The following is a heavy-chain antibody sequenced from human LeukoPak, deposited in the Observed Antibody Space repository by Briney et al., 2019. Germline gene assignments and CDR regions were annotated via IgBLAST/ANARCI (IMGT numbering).Heavy chain of an antibody. J-gene: IGHJ3*02. CDR1: GGTFSSYA. CDR3: ARGGGPIFGIVGDTRAFDI. Sequence: ASVKVSCKASGGTFSSYAISWVRQAPGQGLEWMGGIIPIFGTANYAQKFQGRVTITADESTSTAYMELSSLRSEDTAVYYCARGGGPIFGIVGDTRAFDIWGQGTMVTVSS. V-gene: IGHV1-69*13. CDR2: IIPIFGTA. D-gene: IGHD1-26*01.